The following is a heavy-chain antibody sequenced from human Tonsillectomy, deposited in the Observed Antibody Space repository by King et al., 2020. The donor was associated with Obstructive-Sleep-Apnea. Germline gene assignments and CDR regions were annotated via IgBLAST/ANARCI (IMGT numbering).Heavy chain of an antibody. CDR2: LYPGDSDT. V-gene: IGHV5-51*01. CDR1: GFMFSIYW. J-gene: IGHJ3*02. Sequence: VQLVESGAEVKKPGESLKISCKGSGFMFSIYWIGWVRPVPGKGLEWMGILYPGDSDTRYSPSFQGQVNISADKSINTAYLQWSSLQAPDTAMYYCARREMYTTKGAFDIWGQGTMVTVSS. D-gene: IGHD5-24*01. CDR3: ARREMYTTKGAFDI.